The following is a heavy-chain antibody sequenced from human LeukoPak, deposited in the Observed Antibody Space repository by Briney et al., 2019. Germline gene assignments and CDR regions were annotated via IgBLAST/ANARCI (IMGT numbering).Heavy chain of an antibody. CDR3: ARGGSGWLWAFDI. J-gene: IGHJ3*02. V-gene: IGHV3-48*01. D-gene: IGHD6-19*01. CDR2: ISSSSSTI. Sequence: GGSLRLSCAASGFTFSSYSMNWVRQAPGKGLEWVSYISSSSSTIYYADSVKGRFTISRDNAKNSLYLQMNSLRAEDTAVYYCARGGSGWLWAFDIWGQGTMVTVSS. CDR1: GFTFSSYS.